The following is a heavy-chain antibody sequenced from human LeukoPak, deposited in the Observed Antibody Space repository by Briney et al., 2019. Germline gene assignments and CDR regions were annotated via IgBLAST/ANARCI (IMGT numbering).Heavy chain of an antibody. CDR2: ISGSGDTT. D-gene: IGHD6-6*01. CDR3: AGGAGPRPPNYAGADV. J-gene: IGHJ6*04. V-gene: IGHV3-23*01. CDR1: GLTFSSYA. Sequence: GGSLRLSCAASGLTFSSYAMSWVRQAPGKGLEWVSAISGSGDTTYNADSVKGRFTISRDNSKNTLYLQMNSLRAEDTAVYYCAGGAGPRPPNYAGADVWGNAIAVIVYS.